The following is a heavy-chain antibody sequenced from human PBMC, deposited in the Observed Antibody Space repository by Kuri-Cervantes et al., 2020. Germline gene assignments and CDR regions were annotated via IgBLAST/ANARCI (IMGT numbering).Heavy chain of an antibody. CDR1: GYTFTSYD. D-gene: IGHD2-15*01. Sequence: ASVKVSCKASGYTFTSYDINWVRQATGQGLEWMGWMNPNSGNTGYAQKFQGRVTMTRNTSISTAYMELSSLRSEDTAVYYCAKGVVAAKRAPTRERGSTTLAYNWFDPWAREPWSPSPQ. J-gene: IGHJ5*02. CDR3: AKGVVAAKRAPTRERGSTTLAYNWFDP. V-gene: IGHV1-8*01. CDR2: MNPNSGNT.